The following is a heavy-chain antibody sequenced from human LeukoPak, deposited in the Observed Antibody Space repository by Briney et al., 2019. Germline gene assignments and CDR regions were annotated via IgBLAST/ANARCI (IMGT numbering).Heavy chain of an antibody. J-gene: IGHJ3*02. D-gene: IGHD3-22*01. CDR2: IKSKTDGGTT. CDR1: GFTFSNAW. CDR3: VVITRGDAFDI. Sequence: GVSLRLSCAASGFTFSNAWMSWVRQAPGKGLEWVGRIKSKTDGGTTDYAAPVKGRFTISRDDSKNTLYLQMNSLKTEDTAVYYCVVITRGDAFDIWGQGTMVTVSS. V-gene: IGHV3-15*01.